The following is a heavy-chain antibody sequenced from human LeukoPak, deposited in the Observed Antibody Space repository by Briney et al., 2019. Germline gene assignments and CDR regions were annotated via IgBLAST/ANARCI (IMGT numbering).Heavy chain of an antibody. CDR2: IYYSGST. Sequence: SETLSLTCTVSGGSISSYYWSWIRQPPGKGLEWIGYIYYSGSTKYNPSLKSRVTISVHTSKNQFSLKLSSVTAADTAVYYCARGGYSNHFFDYWGQGTLVTVSS. CDR3: ARGGYSNHFFDY. V-gene: IGHV4-59*01. CDR1: GGSISSYY. J-gene: IGHJ4*02. D-gene: IGHD4-11*01.